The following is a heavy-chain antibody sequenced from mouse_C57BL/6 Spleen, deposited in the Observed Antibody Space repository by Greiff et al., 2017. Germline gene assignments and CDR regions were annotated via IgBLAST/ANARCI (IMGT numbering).Heavy chain of an antibody. CDR3: AKNWDRAYYAMDY. J-gene: IGHJ4*01. V-gene: IGHV2-5*01. CDR2: IWRGGST. D-gene: IGHD4-1*01. Sequence: QVQLQQSGPGLVQPSQSLSITCTVSGFSLTSSGVHWVRQSPGKGLEWLGVIWRGGSTDYNAAFMTRLSITKDNSKSQVFFKMNSLQADDTAIYYCAKNWDRAYYAMDYWGQGTSVTVSS. CDR1: GFSLTSSG.